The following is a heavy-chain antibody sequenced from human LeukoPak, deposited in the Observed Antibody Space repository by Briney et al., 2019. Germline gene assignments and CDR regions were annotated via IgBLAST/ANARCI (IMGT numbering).Heavy chain of an antibody. V-gene: IGHV1-18*01. CDR1: GYTFTSYG. Sequence: GASVTVSCKASGYTFTSYGISWVRQAPGQGLEWMGWISAYNGNTNYAQKLQGRVTMTTDTSTSTAYMELRSLRSDDTAVYYCARGGYSGCDFLGYFDYWGQGTLVTVSS. CDR2: ISAYNGNT. D-gene: IGHD5-12*01. CDR3: ARGGYSGCDFLGYFDY. J-gene: IGHJ4*02.